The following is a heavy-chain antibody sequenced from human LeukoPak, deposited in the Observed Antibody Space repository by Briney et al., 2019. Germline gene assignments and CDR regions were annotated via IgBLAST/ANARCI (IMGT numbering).Heavy chain of an antibody. J-gene: IGHJ6*02. CDR2: IIPIFGTA. Sequence: ASVKVSCKASGYTFTSYYMHWVRQAPGQGLEWMGGIIPIFGTANYAQKFQGRVTITADESTSTAYMELSSLRSEDTAVYYCARGPLLSNYDYYYDMDVWGQGTTVTVSS. D-gene: IGHD3-16*01. CDR3: ARGPLLSNYDYYYDMDV. CDR1: GYTFTSYY. V-gene: IGHV1-69*13.